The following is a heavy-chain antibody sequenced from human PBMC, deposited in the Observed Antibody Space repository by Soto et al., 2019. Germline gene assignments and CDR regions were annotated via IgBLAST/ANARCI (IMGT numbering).Heavy chain of an antibody. J-gene: IGHJ4*02. V-gene: IGHV4-31*03. Sequence: PSETLSLTCTVSGGSISSGGYYWSWIRQHPGKGLEWIGYIYYSGSTYYNPSLKSRVTISVDTSKNQFSLKLSSVTAADTAVYYCARGAAGTSDFDYWGQGTLVTVSS. CDR1: GGSISSGGYY. CDR2: IYYSGST. D-gene: IGHD6-13*01. CDR3: ARGAAGTSDFDY.